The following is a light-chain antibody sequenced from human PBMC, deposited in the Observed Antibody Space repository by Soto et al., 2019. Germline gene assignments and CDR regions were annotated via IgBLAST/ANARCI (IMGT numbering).Light chain of an antibody. CDR2: EVT. V-gene: IGLV2-8*01. J-gene: IGLJ1*01. CDR1: SSDVGGYNY. CDR3: CSHAGDNTYV. Sequence: ALTQPPSASGSPGHAVTISCTGTSSDVGGYNYVSWYQQHPGKAPKLMIYEVTKRPSGVPDRFSGSKSGNKASLTVSGLQAEDEADYFCCSHAGDNTYVFGTGTKVTVL.